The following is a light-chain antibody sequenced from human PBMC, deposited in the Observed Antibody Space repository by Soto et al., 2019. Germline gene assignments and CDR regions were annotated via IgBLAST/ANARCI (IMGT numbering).Light chain of an antibody. CDR3: QQYNNWPPWT. J-gene: IGKJ1*01. V-gene: IGKV3-15*01. CDR1: QSVSSN. Sequence: EIVMTQSPAPPSVSPGERAPLSCRASQSVSSNLAWYQQKPGQAPRLLIYGASTRATGIPARFSGSGSGTEFTLTISSLQSEDLAVYYCQQYNNWPPWTFGQGTKVDIK. CDR2: GAS.